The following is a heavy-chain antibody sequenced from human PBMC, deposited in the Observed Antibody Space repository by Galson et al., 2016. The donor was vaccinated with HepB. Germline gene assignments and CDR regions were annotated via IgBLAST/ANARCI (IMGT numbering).Heavy chain of an antibody. CDR3: AKNSTRGSVHD. Sequence: SVKVSCKASGYSFRSYGISWVRQAPGQGLEWMGWISVQNGYATYTQRLQGRVTLTTDTSTSTAYMELRSPRSDDTAIYYCAKNSTRGSVHDWGQGTLVTVSS. V-gene: IGHV1-18*01. D-gene: IGHD5-12*01. CDR1: GYSFRSYG. J-gene: IGHJ4*02. CDR2: ISVQNGYA.